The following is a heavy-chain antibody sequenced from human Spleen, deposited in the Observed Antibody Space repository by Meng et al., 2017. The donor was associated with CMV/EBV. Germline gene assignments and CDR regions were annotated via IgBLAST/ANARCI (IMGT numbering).Heavy chain of an antibody. Sequence: GESLKISCAASGFTFSSYGMHWVRQAPGKGLEWVAVIWYDGSNKYYADSVKGRFTISRDNSKNTLYLQMNSLRAEDTAVYYCAKSVEVEALNFWSGYSTPPNPSFDYWGQGTLVTVSS. CDR3: AKSVEVEALNFWSGYSTPPNPSFDY. CDR2: IWYDGSNK. CDR1: GFTFSSYG. D-gene: IGHD3-3*01. V-gene: IGHV3-33*06. J-gene: IGHJ4*02.